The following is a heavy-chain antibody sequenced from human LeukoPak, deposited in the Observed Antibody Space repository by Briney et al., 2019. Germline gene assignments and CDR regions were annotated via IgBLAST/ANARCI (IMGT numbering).Heavy chain of an antibody. CDR2: IYSGGST. V-gene: IGHV3-53*01. J-gene: IGHJ4*02. D-gene: IGHD2-21*02. Sequence: PGGSLRLSCAASGLTVSSNYMSWVRQAPGKGLEWVSVIYSGGSTYYADSVKGRFTISRDNSKNTLYLQMNSLRAEDTAVYYCATMLAYCGGDCYPTERTFDYWGQGTLVTVSS. CDR3: ATMLAYCGGDCYPTERTFDY. CDR1: GLTVSSNY.